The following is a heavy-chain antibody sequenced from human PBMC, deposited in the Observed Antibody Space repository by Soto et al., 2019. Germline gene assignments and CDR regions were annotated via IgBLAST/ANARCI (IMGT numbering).Heavy chain of an antibody. CDR3: ASETKGEDCTGANCDSDWYFDL. CDR2: IYGGDST. D-gene: IGHD2-8*02. J-gene: IGHJ2*01. CDR1: GFTVSTKS. V-gene: IGHV3-66*01. Sequence: EVQVVESGGGLVQPGGSLRLSCAASGFTVSTKSMTWVRQAPGKGLEWVSVIYGGDSTYYADSVKGRFTISRDNSKNTVYLQMNSLRAEDKAVYYCASETKGEDCTGANCDSDWYFDLWGRGTLVTVSS.